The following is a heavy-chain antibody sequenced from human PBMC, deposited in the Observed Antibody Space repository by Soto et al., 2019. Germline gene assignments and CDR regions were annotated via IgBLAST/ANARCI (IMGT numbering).Heavy chain of an antibody. J-gene: IGHJ4*02. V-gene: IGHV3-13*04. CDR2: IGTAGDT. Sequence: GGSLRLSCAASGFTFSTYWMHWVRQIPGKGLEWVSAIGTAGDTYYSGSVKGRFTISRENAKNSLYLQMNSLRAGDTAVYYCARGGMVRGVIDYWAQGTLVTVSS. CDR1: GFTFSTYW. D-gene: IGHD3-10*01. CDR3: ARGGMVRGVIDY.